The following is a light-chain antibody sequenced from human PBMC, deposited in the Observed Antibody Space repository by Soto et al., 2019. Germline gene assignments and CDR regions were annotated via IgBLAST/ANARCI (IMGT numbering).Light chain of an antibody. J-gene: IGLJ1*01. CDR2: AVS. Sequence: QSVLAQPASVSGPPGQSITISCSGTSSDIGSYNHVAWYQQFPAKSPKLMIYAVSDRPSGVSDRFSGPKSGITASLTISGLQTEDEADYYCISYTDRQSYLFGTGTRSPS. V-gene: IGLV2-14*03. CDR3: ISYTDRQSYL. CDR1: SSDIGSYNH.